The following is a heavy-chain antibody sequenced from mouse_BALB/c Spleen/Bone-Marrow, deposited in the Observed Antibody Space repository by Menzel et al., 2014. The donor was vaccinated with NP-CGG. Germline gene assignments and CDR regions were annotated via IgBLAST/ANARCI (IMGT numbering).Heavy chain of an antibody. D-gene: IGHD2-2*01. CDR3: ARGHGYYFDY. Sequence: VQGVESAAELARPGASVEMSCKASGYTFTSYTMHWVKQRPGQGLEWIGYINPSSGYTEYNQKFKDKTTLTADKSSSTAYMQLSSLTSEDSAVYYCARGHGYYFDYWGQGTTLTVSS. J-gene: IGHJ2*01. CDR2: INPSSGYT. V-gene: IGHV1-4*02. CDR1: GYTFTSYT.